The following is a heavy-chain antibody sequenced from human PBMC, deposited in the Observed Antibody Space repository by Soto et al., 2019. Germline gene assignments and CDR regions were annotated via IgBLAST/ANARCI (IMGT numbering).Heavy chain of an antibody. V-gene: IGHV1-69*13. Sequence: ASVKVSCKASGGTFSSYAISWVRQAPGQGLEWMGGIIPIFGTANYAQKFQGRVTITADESTSTAYMELSSLRSEDTAVYYCARDCSGGSCARKGGMDVWGQGTTVTVSS. D-gene: IGHD2-15*01. CDR2: IIPIFGTA. CDR1: GGTFSSYA. J-gene: IGHJ6*02. CDR3: ARDCSGGSCARKGGMDV.